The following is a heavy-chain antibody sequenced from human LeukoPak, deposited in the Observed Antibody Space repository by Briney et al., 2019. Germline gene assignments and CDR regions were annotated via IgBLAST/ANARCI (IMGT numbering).Heavy chain of an antibody. D-gene: IGHD3-9*01. CDR2: INSDGSST. CDR1: GFTFSSYW. J-gene: IGHJ4*02. V-gene: IGHV3-74*01. CDR3: AREAGSQLRYFDWFDSYYFDY. Sequence: GGSLRLSCAASGFTFSSYWIHWVRQAPGKGLVWVSRINSDGSSTSYADSVKGRFTISRDNAKNTLYLQMNSLRAEDTAVYYCAREAGSQLRYFDWFDSYYFDYWGQGTLVTVSS.